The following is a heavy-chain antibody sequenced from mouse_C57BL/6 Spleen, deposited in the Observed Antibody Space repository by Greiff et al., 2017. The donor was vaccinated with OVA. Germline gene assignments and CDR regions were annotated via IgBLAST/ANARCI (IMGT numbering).Heavy chain of an antibody. CDR3: ARSDTTVVEGEDY. CDR2: IYTITCDT. CDR1: GGGCTSYV. D-gene: IGHD1-1*01. J-gene: IGHJ2*01. V-gene: IGHV1-81*01. Sequence: QVQLQQSGAELARPGASVKVVGRAAGGGCTSYVISWVKQRTAPRIEWIGEIYTITCDTYYNEKFKGKATLTADKSSSTAYMELRSLTSEDSAVYFCARSDTTVVEGEDYWGQGTTLTVSS.